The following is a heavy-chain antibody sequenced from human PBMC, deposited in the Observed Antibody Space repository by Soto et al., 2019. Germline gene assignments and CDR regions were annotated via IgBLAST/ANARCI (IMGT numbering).Heavy chain of an antibody. J-gene: IGHJ4*02. V-gene: IGHV4-59*01. Sequence: SETLSLTCTVSGGSISSYYWSWIRQPPGKGLEWIGYIYYSGSTNYNPSLKSRVTISVDTSKNQFSLKLSSVTAADTAVYYCARDRGTFTFDHWGQGTLVTVSS. CDR1: GGSISSYY. CDR3: ARDRGTFTFDH. D-gene: IGHD1-1*01. CDR2: IYYSGST.